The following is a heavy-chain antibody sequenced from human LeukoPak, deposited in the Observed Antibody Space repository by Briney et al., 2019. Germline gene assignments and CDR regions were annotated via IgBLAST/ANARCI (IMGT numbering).Heavy chain of an antibody. D-gene: IGHD3-10*01. CDR2: ISTYNGNT. J-gene: IGHJ4*02. CDR3: ARELGIGTFDY. Sequence: ASVKVSCTASGYTFNSYGISWVRQAPGQGLEWMGWISTYNGNTNYARKLQGRVTMTTDTSTSTAYMELRSLRSDDTALYYCARELGIGTFDYWGQGTLVTVSS. V-gene: IGHV1-18*01. CDR1: GYTFNSYG.